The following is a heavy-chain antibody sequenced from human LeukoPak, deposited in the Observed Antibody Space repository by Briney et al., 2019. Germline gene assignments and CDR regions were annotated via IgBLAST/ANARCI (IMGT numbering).Heavy chain of an antibody. D-gene: IGHD5-12*01. CDR2: IYTSGST. J-gene: IGHJ4*02. Sequence: PSETLSLTCTVSGGSISSYYWSWIRQPPGKGLEWIGYIYTSGSTNYNPSLKSRVTISVDTSKNQFSLKLSSVTAAGTAVYYCARQGATTLFDYWGQGTLVTVSS. V-gene: IGHV4-4*09. CDR3: ARQGATTLFDY. CDR1: GGSISSYY.